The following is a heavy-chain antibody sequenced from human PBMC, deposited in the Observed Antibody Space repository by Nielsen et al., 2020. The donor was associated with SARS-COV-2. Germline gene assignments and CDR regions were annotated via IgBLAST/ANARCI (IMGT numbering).Heavy chain of an antibody. Sequence: SGPTLVKPPQTLTLTCAFSGFSLTTSGVGVGWVRQPPGKALEWLALIDWDDDKYYSTSLKTRLTISKDTSKNQVVLTMTNMDPVDTATYYCARMGYDLTYGMDVWGQGTTVTVSS. V-gene: IGHV2-70*20. D-gene: IGHD5-12*01. J-gene: IGHJ6*02. CDR2: IDWDDDK. CDR1: GFSLTTSGVG. CDR3: ARMGYDLTYGMDV.